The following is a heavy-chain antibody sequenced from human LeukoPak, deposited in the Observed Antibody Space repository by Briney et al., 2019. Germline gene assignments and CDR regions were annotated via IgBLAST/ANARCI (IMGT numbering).Heavy chain of an antibody. Sequence: GGSLRLSCAASGFTFSSYSMNWVRQAPGKGLEWVSSISSSSSYIYYADSVEGRFTISRDNAKNSLYLQMNSLRAEDTAVYYCARGVYLTKNFDYWGQGTLVTVSS. CDR2: ISSSSSYI. CDR1: GFTFSSYS. D-gene: IGHD4/OR15-4a*01. V-gene: IGHV3-21*01. J-gene: IGHJ4*02. CDR3: ARGVYLTKNFDY.